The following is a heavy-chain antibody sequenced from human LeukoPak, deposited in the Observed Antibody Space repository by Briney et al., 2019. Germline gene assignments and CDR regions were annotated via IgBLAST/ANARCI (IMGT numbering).Heavy chain of an antibody. CDR1: GVSIGGYY. J-gene: IGHJ4*02. V-gene: IGHV4-59*01. CDR3: ARRGTSMGPDKI. D-gene: IGHD3-16*01. Sequence: SETLSLTCTVSGVSIGGYYWSWIRQPPGKGLEWIGYIYYSGSTNYNPSLKSRVTISVDTSRNQFSLKLTSVTAADTAVYYCARRGTSMGPDKIWGQGALVTVSS. CDR2: IYYSGST.